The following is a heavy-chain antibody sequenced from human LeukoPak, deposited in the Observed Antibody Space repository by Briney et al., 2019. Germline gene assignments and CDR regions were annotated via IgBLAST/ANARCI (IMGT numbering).Heavy chain of an antibody. CDR3: ARDRGYSGRVPRPRGGYYYYMDV. CDR1: GGTFSSYA. V-gene: IGHV1-69*13. Sequence: ASVKVSCKASGGTFSSYAISWVRQAPGQGLEWMGGIIPIFGTANYAQKFQGRVTITADESTSTAYMELSSLRSEDTAVYYCARDRGYSGRVPRPRGGYYYYMDVWGKGTTVTVSS. D-gene: IGHD5-12*01. CDR2: IIPIFGTA. J-gene: IGHJ6*03.